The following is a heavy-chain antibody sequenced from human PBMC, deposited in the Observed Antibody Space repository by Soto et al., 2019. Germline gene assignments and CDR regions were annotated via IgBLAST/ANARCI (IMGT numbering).Heavy chain of an antibody. J-gene: IGHJ6*02. Sequence: SETLSLTCTVSGGSISTTSFYWAWVRQPPGKGLEWIGSIYYSGSAYYNPSLKSRATVSVDTSNNHFSLNLTSVTAADTAVYFCARQIRGGTFFPYGMDVWGQGTTVTVSS. CDR1: GGSISTTSFY. D-gene: IGHD3-16*01. CDR2: IYYSGSA. CDR3: ARQIRGGTFFPYGMDV. V-gene: IGHV4-39*01.